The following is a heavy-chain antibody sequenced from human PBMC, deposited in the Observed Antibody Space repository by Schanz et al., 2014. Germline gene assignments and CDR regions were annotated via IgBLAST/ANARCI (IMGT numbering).Heavy chain of an antibody. D-gene: IGHD7-27*01. J-gene: IGHJ3*02. V-gene: IGHV3-23*04. Sequence: EVQLVESGGGLVQPGGSLRLSCAASGFTFSYYGMTWVRQAPGKGLEWVSTIGGSGGTTYYADSVRGRFTISRDNAKNSLYLEMTSLRGEDTAVYYCARENLNWEAFDIWGQGTVVTVSS. CDR2: IGGSGGTT. CDR3: ARENLNWEAFDI. CDR1: GFTFSYYG.